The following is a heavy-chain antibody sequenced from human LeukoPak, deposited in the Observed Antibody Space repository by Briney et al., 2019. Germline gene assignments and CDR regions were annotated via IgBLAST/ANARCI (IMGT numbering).Heavy chain of an antibody. Sequence: GGSLRLSCAASGFTFSSYSMNWVRQAPGKGLEWVSSISSSSSYIYYADSVKGRFTISRDNSKNTLYLQMNSLRAEDTAVYYCAKHERYYYGSGSSYWGQGTLVTVSS. CDR3: AKHERYYYGSGSSY. CDR1: GFTFSSYS. CDR2: ISSSSSYI. D-gene: IGHD3-10*01. J-gene: IGHJ4*02. V-gene: IGHV3-21*01.